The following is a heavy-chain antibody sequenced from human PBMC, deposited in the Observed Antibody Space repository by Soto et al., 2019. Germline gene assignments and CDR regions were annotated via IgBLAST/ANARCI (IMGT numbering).Heavy chain of an antibody. J-gene: IGHJ6*03. CDR2: ISTSSRTT. V-gene: IGHV3-48*01. CDR3: ARKGVRIYHNYMDV. Sequence: LRLSCAASGFTFSSYSMNWVRQAPGKGLEWVSYISTSSRTTYYADSVKGRFTISRDNAKSSLYLEMNSLRAEDTAVYYCARKGVRIYHNYMDVWGKGTTVTVSS. CDR1: GFTFSSYS.